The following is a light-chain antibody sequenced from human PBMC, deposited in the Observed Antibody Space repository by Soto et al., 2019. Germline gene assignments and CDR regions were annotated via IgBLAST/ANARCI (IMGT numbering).Light chain of an antibody. Sequence: QSVLTQPASVSGSPGQSITISCTGTSSDVGAYDYVSWYQQHPDKAPKLMIYEVSNRPSGVSNRFSGSKSVNTATLTISGLQNEDEADYYCSSYTSSSPRVFGTGTKLTVL. CDR3: SSYTSSSPRV. V-gene: IGLV2-14*03. CDR2: EVS. J-gene: IGLJ1*01. CDR1: SSDVGAYDY.